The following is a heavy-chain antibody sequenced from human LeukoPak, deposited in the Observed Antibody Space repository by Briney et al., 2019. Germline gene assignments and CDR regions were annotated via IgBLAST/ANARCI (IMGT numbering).Heavy chain of an antibody. CDR1: GYTFTSYG. Sequence: ASVKVSCKASGYTFTSYGISWVRQAPGQGLEWMGWISAYNGNTNYAQKFQGRVTMTRDMSTSTVYMELSSLRSEDTAVYYCALYGSGSYYIPYYFDYWGQGTLVTVSS. J-gene: IGHJ4*02. CDR2: ISAYNGNT. D-gene: IGHD3-10*01. V-gene: IGHV1-18*01. CDR3: ALYGSGSYYIPYYFDY.